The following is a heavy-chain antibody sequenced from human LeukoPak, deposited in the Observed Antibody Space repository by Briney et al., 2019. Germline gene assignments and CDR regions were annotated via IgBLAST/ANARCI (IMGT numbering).Heavy chain of an antibody. Sequence: GGSLRLSCEASGFTFSRHAMSWVRQAPGKGLEWVSSLSGTGGSTYYADSVKGRLTVSRDNSRNMLYLEMNSLRAEDTAVYYCVRDVGSGSDYWGQGTLVTVSS. J-gene: IGHJ4*02. CDR1: GFTFSRHA. V-gene: IGHV3-23*01. D-gene: IGHD6-19*01. CDR2: LSGTGGST. CDR3: VRDVGSGSDY.